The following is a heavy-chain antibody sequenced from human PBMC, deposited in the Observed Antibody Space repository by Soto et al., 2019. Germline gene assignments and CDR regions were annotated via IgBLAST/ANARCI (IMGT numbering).Heavy chain of an antibody. CDR3: TTAKGYYDSSGYYAFDI. Sequence: GGSLRLSCAASGFTFSNAWMSWVRQAPGKGLEWVGRIKSKTDGGTTDYAAPVKGRFTISRDDSKNTLYLQMNSLKTEDTAVYYCTTAKGYYDSSGYYAFDIWGQGTMVTVSS. V-gene: IGHV3-15*01. D-gene: IGHD3-22*01. CDR2: IKSKTDGGTT. J-gene: IGHJ3*02. CDR1: GFTFSNAW.